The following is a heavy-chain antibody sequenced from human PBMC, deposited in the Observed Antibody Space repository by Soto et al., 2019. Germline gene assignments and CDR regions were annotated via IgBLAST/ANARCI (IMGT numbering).Heavy chain of an antibody. Sequence: PSETLSLTCTVSGSTVSSNSYYWGWIRQPPGKGLEWIGYIDYSGSTKYNPSLKSRVTISVDTSKNQFSLKLSSVTAADTAVYYCAISLGFGELLGWFDPWGQGTLVTVSS. CDR2: IDYSGST. CDR3: AISLGFGELLGWFDP. CDR1: GSTVSSNSYY. D-gene: IGHD3-10*01. V-gene: IGHV4-61*01. J-gene: IGHJ5*02.